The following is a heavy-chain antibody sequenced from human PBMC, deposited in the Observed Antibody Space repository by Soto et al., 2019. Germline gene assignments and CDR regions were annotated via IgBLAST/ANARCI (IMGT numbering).Heavy chain of an antibody. D-gene: IGHD3-9*01. CDR3: AREGPPLRYFDRAAWFDP. CDR1: GDSISTSRYY. Sequence: PSETLSLTCTVSGDSISTSRYYWGWIRQPPGKGLEWIANIYYSGTTYYNPSLRSRVTISVDTSKNQFSLKLSSVTAADTAVYYCAREGPPLRYFDRAAWFDPWGQGTLVTVSS. CDR2: IYYSGTT. J-gene: IGHJ5*02. V-gene: IGHV4-39*02.